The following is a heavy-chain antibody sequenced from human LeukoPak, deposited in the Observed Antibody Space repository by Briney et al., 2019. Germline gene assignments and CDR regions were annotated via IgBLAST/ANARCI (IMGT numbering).Heavy chain of an antibody. D-gene: IGHD5-18*01. J-gene: IGHJ5*01. CDR3: AKQGERGYSYGLPSFGS. CDR1: GGSISSYY. V-gene: IGHV4-59*01. CDR2: IYYSGST. Sequence: SETLSLACTVSGGSISSYYWSWIRQPPGKGLEWIGYIYYSGSTNYNPSLKSRVTISVDTSKNQFSLKLSSVTAADTAVYYCAKQGERGYSYGLPSFGSWGQGTLVTVSS.